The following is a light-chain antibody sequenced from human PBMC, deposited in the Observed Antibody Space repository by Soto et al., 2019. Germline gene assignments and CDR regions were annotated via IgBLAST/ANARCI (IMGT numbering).Light chain of an antibody. Sequence: EIVMTQSPDTLSVSPGERATLSCRASQSVGSNLAWYQQKPGQAPRLLIYGASTRATGIPARFSGGESETEFTLTISSLQSEDLAVYYCQQYNNWWTFGQGTKVEIK. CDR1: QSVGSN. CDR2: GAS. CDR3: QQYNNWWT. V-gene: IGKV3-15*01. J-gene: IGKJ1*01.